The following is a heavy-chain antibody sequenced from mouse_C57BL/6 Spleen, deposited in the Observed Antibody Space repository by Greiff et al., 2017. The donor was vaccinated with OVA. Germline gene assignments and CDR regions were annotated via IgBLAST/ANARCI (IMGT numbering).Heavy chain of an antibody. V-gene: IGHV1-50*01. J-gene: IGHJ1*03. CDR1: GYTFTSYW. Sequence: VQLQQSGAELVKPGASVKLSCKASGYTFTSYWMQWVKQRPGQGLEWIGEIDPSDSYTNYNQKFKGKATLTVDTSSSTAYMQLSSLTSEDSAVYYCARGYSWYFDVWGTGTTVTVSS. CDR2: IDPSDSYT. CDR3: ARGYSWYFDV. D-gene: IGHD3-1*01.